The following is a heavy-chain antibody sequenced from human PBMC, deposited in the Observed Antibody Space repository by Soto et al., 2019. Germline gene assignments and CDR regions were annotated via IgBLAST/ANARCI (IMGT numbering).Heavy chain of an antibody. CDR2: IIPIFGTA. CDR1: GGTFSSYA. V-gene: IGHV1-69*13. Sequence: SVKVSCKASGGTFSSYAISWVRQAPGQGLEWMGGIIPIFGTANYAQKFQGRVTITADESTSTAYMELSSLRSEDTAVYYCARDSAVVVVSDNWFAPWGQGTLVTVSS. CDR3: ARDSAVVVVSDNWFAP. D-gene: IGHD2-15*01. J-gene: IGHJ5*02.